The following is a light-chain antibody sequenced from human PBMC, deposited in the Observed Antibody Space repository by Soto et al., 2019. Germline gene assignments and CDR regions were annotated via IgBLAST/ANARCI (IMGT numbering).Light chain of an antibody. CDR3: QHYDRSPRT. Sequence: EIVLTQSPGTLSLSPGERATLSCRASQSVSNRYLAWYQQKPGQAPRLLIHGASSRATGITDRFSGSGSGTDFTLTISRLEPEDFAVYYCQHYDRSPRTFGQGTKVEVK. J-gene: IGKJ1*01. CDR1: QSVSNRY. V-gene: IGKV3-20*01. CDR2: GAS.